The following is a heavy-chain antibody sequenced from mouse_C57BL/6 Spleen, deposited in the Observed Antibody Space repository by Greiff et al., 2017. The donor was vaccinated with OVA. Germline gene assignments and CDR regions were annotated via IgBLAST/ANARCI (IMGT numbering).Heavy chain of an antibody. CDR1: GFNIKDYY. D-gene: IGHD2-3*01. CDR3: ARSDGYLYFDV. CDR2: IDPEDGET. V-gene: IGHV14-2*01. J-gene: IGHJ1*03. Sequence: EVQLQQSGAELVKPGASVKLSCTASGFNIKDYYMHWVKQRTEQGLEWIGRIDPEDGETKYAPKFQGKATLTADTSSNTAYLQLSSLTSEDTAVYYCARSDGYLYFDVWGTGTTVTVSS.